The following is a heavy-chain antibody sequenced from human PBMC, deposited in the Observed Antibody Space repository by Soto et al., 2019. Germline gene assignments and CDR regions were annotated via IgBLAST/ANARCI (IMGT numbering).Heavy chain of an antibody. J-gene: IGHJ6*02. CDR1: GGSISSSSYY. D-gene: IGHD3-3*01. Sequence: SETLSLTGTVSGGSISSSSYYWGWIRQPPGKGLEWIGSIYYSGSTYYNPSLKSRVTISVDTSKNQFSLKLSSVTAADTAVYYCATIGANRNYDFWSGYGNPSYYYYGMDVWGQGTTVTVSS. CDR3: ATIGANRNYDFWSGYGNPSYYYYGMDV. CDR2: IYYSGST. V-gene: IGHV4-39*01.